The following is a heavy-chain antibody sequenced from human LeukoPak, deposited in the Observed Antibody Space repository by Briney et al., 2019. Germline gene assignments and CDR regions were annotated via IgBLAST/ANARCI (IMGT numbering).Heavy chain of an antibody. CDR3: AREPGGTRPTFDI. Sequence: ASVEVSCKASGYTFTSYYMHWVRQAPGQGLEWMGIINPSGGSTSYAQKFQGRVTMTRDTSTSTVYMELSSLRSEDTAVYYCAREPGGTRPTFDIWGQGTMVTVSS. V-gene: IGHV1-46*01. J-gene: IGHJ3*02. CDR2: INPSGGST. CDR1: GYTFTSYY. D-gene: IGHD3-16*01.